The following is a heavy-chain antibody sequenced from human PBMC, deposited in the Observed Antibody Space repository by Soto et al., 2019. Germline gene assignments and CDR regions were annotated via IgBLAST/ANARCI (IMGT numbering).Heavy chain of an antibody. V-gene: IGHV4-34*01. CDR3: STRAYDTNGYYRFDP. J-gene: IGHJ5*01. Sequence: SETLSLSCAVYGGSLSGHSWTWIRQSPGKGLEWIGDINHSGRVNYSPSLKSRVTISLDTSKNQFSLTLSAVTAADTAMYYCSTRAYDTNGYYRFDPWGQGTLVTVSS. CDR1: GGSLSGHS. D-gene: IGHD3-22*01. CDR2: INHSGRV.